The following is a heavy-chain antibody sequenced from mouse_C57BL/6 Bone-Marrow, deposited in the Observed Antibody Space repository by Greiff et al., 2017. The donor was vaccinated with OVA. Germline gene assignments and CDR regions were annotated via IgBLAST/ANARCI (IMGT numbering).Heavy chain of an antibody. CDR3: ARHGVYDDDAWFAY. D-gene: IGHD2-4*01. Sequence: EVKLMESGGGLVKPGGSLKLSCAASGFTFSSYTMSWVRQTPEKRLEWVATISGGGGNTYYPDSVKGRFTISRAHAKNTLYLQMSSLRSEDTALYYCARHGVYDDDAWFAYWGQGTLVTVSA. J-gene: IGHJ3*01. V-gene: IGHV5-9*01. CDR2: ISGGGGNT. CDR1: GFTFSSYT.